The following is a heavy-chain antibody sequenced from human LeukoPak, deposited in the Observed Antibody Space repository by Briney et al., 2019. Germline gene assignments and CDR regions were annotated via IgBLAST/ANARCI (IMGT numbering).Heavy chain of an antibody. Sequence: GGSLRLSCATSGFTFSTNIMHWVRQAPGKGLEWVAAIWSDASIKYCAESVKGRFSISRDNSRNTLYLELSSLRAEDTALYYCAKDLHGSGSFDYWGQGTLVTVSS. J-gene: IGHJ4*02. CDR1: GFTFSTNI. CDR3: AKDLHGSGSFDY. D-gene: IGHD3-10*01. V-gene: IGHV3-30*02. CDR2: IWSDASIK.